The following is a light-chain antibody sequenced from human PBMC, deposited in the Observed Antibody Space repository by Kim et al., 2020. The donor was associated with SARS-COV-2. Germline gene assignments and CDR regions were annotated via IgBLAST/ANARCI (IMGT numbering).Light chain of an antibody. J-gene: IGKJ2*01. CDR1: QNINSW. Sequence: SASVGDTVTITCRASQNINSWLAWYQQKPGKAPKFLIYDATDLRSGVPSRFRGRGSGTQFTLTISGLQPDDFATYYYQQYSSYSYSFGQGTKLEI. CDR2: DAT. V-gene: IGKV1-5*01. CDR3: QQYSSYSYS.